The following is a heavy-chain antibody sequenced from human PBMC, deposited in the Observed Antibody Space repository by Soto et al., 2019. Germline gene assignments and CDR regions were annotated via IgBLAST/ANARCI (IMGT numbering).Heavy chain of an antibody. J-gene: IGHJ6*02. V-gene: IGHV3-74*01. Sequence: LRLSCEVSGLTYSTAWMHWVRQAPGKGLVWVSSINRDGSVANYADSVKGRFTISRDSAEKTLYLQINSLRADDTGVYYCARDDIVVGPYMRIWGQGTTVTFSS. CDR2: INRDGSVA. CDR1: GLTYSTAW. CDR3: ARDDIVVGPYMRI. D-gene: IGHD2-2*01.